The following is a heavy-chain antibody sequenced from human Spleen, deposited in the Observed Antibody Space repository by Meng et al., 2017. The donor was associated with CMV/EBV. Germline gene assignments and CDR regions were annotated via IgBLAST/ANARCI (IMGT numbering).Heavy chain of an antibody. J-gene: IGHJ4*02. CDR1: GGTLSSYA. Sequence: CKAPGGTLSSYAISWVRQAPGQGLEWMGGIIPIFGTANYAQKFQGRVTMTSDTSISTAYMERSRLRYDDTAVYYCAREQWLVYYFDYWGQGTLVTVSS. V-gene: IGHV1-69*05. CDR3: AREQWLVYYFDY. D-gene: IGHD6-19*01. CDR2: IIPIFGTA.